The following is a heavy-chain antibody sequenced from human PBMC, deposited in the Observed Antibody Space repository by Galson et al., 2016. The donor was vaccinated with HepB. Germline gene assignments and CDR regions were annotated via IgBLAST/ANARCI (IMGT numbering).Heavy chain of an antibody. CDR2: ISTTSSAI. Sequence: SLRLSCAASGFTFSGYKMNWVRQAPGKALEWVSYISTTSSAIYYADSVKGRFSISRDNSKNTLYLQMTSLRAEDTAVYYCASGIAVTTSNSFWYFDLWGRGTLVTVSS. J-gene: IGHJ2*01. D-gene: IGHD3-10*01. CDR1: GFTFSGYK. V-gene: IGHV3-48*01. CDR3: ASGIAVTTSNSFWYFDL.